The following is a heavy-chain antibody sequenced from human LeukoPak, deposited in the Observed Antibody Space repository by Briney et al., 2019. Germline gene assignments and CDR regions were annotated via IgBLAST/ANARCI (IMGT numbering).Heavy chain of an antibody. V-gene: IGHV4-39*07. Sequence: SETLSLTCTVSGGSISSSSYYWGWIRQPPGKGLEWIGSIYYSGSTYYNPSLKSRVTISVDTSKNQFSLKLSSVSAADTAVYYCARDRRGENPGTSYYYYYYMDVWGKGTTVTVSS. CDR1: GGSISSSSYY. CDR3: ARDRRGENPGTSYYYYYYMDV. D-gene: IGHD3-10*01. CDR2: IYYSGST. J-gene: IGHJ6*03.